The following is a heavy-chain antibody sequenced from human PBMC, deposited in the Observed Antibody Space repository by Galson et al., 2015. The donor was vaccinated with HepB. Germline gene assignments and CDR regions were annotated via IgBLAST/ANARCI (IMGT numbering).Heavy chain of an antibody. CDR2: FDPEDGET. V-gene: IGHV1-24*01. CDR1: GYTLTELS. Sequence: SVKVSCKVSGYTLTELSMHWVRQAPGKGLEWMGGFDPEDGETIYAQKFQGRVTMTEDTSTDTAYMELSSLRSEDTAVYYCATGAGTVTTFDYWGQGTLVTVSS. J-gene: IGHJ4*02. D-gene: IGHD4-17*01. CDR3: ATGAGTVTTFDY.